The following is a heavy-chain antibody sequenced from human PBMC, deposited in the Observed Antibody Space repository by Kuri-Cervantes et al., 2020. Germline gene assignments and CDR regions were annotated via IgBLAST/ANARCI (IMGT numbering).Heavy chain of an antibody. J-gene: IGHJ4*02. CDR3: ARDYDSGKVAASD. CDR1: GFTFDDYA. CDR2: IYSGGDT. V-gene: IGHV3-53*01. Sequence: GESLKISCAASGFTFDDYAMHWVRQAPGKGLEWVSVIYSGGDTYYADSVRGRFTISRDNSKNTLYLQMNNLRAEDTAVYYCARDYDSGKVAASDWGQGTLVTVSS. D-gene: IGHD3-10*01.